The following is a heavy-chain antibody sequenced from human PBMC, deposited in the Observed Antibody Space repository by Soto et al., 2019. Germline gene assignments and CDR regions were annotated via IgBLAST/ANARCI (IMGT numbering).Heavy chain of an antibody. Sequence: PGGSLRLSCAASGFTFSSYGMHWVRQAPGKGLEWVALMSYDGSYKYYADSVKGRFTISRDNSKNTLYLQMNSLRAEDTAVYYCARDIPLHSIVVVTATMNFDYWGQGTLVTVSS. J-gene: IGHJ4*02. CDR1: GFTFSSYG. V-gene: IGHV3-30*03. CDR2: MSYDGSYK. D-gene: IGHD2-21*02. CDR3: ARDIPLHSIVVVTATMNFDY.